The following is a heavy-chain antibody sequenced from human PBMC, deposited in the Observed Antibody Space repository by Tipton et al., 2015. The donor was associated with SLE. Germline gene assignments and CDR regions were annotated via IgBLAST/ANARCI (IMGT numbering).Heavy chain of an antibody. V-gene: IGHV4-61*02. CDR2: IYTSGST. J-gene: IGHJ4*02. Sequence: TLSLTCTVSGGSISSGSYYWSWIRQPAGKGLEWIGRIYTSGSTNYNPSLKSRVTISVDTSKNQFSLKLSSVTAADTAVYYCAASRNYCRSTSCYFVWGQGTLVTVSS. CDR1: GGSISSGSYY. D-gene: IGHD2-2*01. CDR3: AASRNYCRSTSCYFV.